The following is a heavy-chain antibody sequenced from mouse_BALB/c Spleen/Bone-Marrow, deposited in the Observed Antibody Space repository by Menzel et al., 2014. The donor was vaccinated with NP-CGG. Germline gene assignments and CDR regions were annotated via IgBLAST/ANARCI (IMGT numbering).Heavy chain of an antibody. CDR1: GFSLTSYG. V-gene: IGHV2-9*02. CDR3: ARAAYRYDVTWFAY. D-gene: IGHD2-14*01. J-gene: IGHJ3*01. Sequence: VMLVESGPGLVAPSQSLSITCTVSGFSLTSYGVHWVRQPPGKGLEWLGVIWAGGSTNYNSALMSRLSISKDNSKSQVFLKRNSLQTDDTAMYYCARAAYRYDVTWFAYWGQGTLVTVSA. CDR2: IWAGGST.